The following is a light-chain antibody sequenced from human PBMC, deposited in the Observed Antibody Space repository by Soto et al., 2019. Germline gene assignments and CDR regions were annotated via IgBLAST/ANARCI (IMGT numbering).Light chain of an antibody. J-gene: IGKJ5*01. V-gene: IGKV1-33*01. CDR2: DAS. Sequence: DIQMTQSPSSLSASVGDRVTITCQASQDISNYLNWYQQKPGKAPKLLIYDASNLETGVPSRFSGSGSGTDFTFSITSRQPEHMATYYSHQYDNPTITCRQGKLLKSK. CDR1: QDISNY. CDR3: HQYDNPTIT.